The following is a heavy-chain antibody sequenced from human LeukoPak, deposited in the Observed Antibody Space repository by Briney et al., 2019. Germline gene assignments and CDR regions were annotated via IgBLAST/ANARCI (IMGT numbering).Heavy chain of an antibody. CDR3: ARNGIRYFDWSDT. J-gene: IGHJ5*02. D-gene: IGHD3-9*01. V-gene: IGHV4-39*07. CDR2: IYYSGST. Sequence: SETLSLTCTVSGGSISSSSYYWGWIRQPPGKGLEWIGSIYYSGSTYYNPSLKSRVTISVDTSKNQFSLKLSSVTAADTAVYYCARNGIRYFDWSDTWGQGTLVTVSS. CDR1: GGSISSSSYY.